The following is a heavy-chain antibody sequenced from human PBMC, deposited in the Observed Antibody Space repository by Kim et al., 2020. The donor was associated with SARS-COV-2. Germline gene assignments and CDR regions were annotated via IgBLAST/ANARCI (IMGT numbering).Heavy chain of an antibody. V-gene: IGHV3-23*01. J-gene: IGHJ4*02. CDR2: ITGIGGST. D-gene: IGHD1-26*01. CDR3: AKDPRSYPSHLFDY. Sequence: WVSLRLSCAASGFTFSNYAMSCVRHAPGKVLEWVSAITGIGGSTYYADSVKGRFTISRDNSKNTLYLQMNILRAEDTAVYYCAKDPRSYPSHLFDYCGQGTLVTVSS. CDR1: GFTFSNYA.